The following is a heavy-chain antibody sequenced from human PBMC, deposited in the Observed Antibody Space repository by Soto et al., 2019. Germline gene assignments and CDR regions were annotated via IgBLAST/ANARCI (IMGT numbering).Heavy chain of an antibody. CDR1: GYTFTGYY. CDR2: INPNSGGT. J-gene: IGHJ3*02. D-gene: IGHD3-16*02. Sequence: GASVKVSCKASGYTFTGYYMHWVRQAPGQGLEWMGWINPNSGGTNYAQKFQGWVTMTRDTSISTAYMELSRLRSDDTAVYYCARGSGPMITFGGVIVPTRKADAFDIWGQGTMVTVSS. V-gene: IGHV1-2*04. CDR3: ARGSGPMITFGGVIVPTRKADAFDI.